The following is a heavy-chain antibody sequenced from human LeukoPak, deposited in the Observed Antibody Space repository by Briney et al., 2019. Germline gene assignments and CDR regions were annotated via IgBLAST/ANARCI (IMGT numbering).Heavy chain of an antibody. Sequence: SETLSLTCSVSRYSISSGYYWGWIRQSPGKGLEWIGSISHSGTTYYNPSLRSRVTISVDTSKNQFSLKLSSATAADTAVYYCARAEVKQQLVLGTWFDPWGQGTLVIVSS. CDR2: ISHSGTT. CDR1: RYSISSGYY. V-gene: IGHV4-38-2*02. CDR3: ARAEVKQQLVLGTWFDP. D-gene: IGHD6-13*01. J-gene: IGHJ5*02.